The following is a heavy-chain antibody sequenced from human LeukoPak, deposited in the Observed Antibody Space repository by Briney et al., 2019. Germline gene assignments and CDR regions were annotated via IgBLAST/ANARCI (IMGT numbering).Heavy chain of an antibody. J-gene: IGHJ3*02. D-gene: IGHD2-2*01. CDR3: ARDVPIVVVPAAMQSDAFDI. Sequence: GASVKVSCKVSGYTLTELSMHWVRQAPGKGLEWMGGFDPEDGETIYAQEFQGRVTMTEDTSTDTAYMELSSLRSDDTAVYYCARDVPIVVVPAAMQSDAFDIWGQGTMVTVSS. CDR1: GYTLTELS. V-gene: IGHV1-24*01. CDR2: FDPEDGET.